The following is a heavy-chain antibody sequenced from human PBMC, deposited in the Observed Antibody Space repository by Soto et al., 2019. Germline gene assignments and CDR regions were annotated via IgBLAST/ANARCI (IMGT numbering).Heavy chain of an antibody. J-gene: IGHJ4*03. CDR3: GRTTRLRYVFDI. V-gene: IGHV4-59*12. D-gene: IGHD3-10*02. Sequence: CLTWSVAEGSISSYGCRWIRQPPGKGLEWIGYIYYSGSTNYNPSLKSRVTISVDTSKNQFSLKLISVTAADTAGCYCGRTTRLRYVFDICGQGTLVTVPS. CDR1: EGSISSYG. CDR2: IYYSGST.